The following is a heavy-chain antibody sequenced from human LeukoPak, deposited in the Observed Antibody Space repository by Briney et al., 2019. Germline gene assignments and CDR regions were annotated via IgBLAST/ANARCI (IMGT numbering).Heavy chain of an antibody. V-gene: IGHV1-18*01. D-gene: IGHD5-18*01. Sequence: ASVKVSCKASGYTFTSYGISWVRQAPGQGLEWMGWISAYNGNTNYAQKLQGRVTMTTDTSTSTAYMELRSLRSDDTAVYYCASLIRGYSYYGMDVWGQGTTVTVSS. CDR1: GYTFTSYG. CDR3: ASLIRGYSYYGMDV. J-gene: IGHJ6*02. CDR2: ISAYNGNT.